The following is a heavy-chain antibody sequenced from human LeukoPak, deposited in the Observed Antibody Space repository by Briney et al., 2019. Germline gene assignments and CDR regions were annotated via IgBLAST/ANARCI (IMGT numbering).Heavy chain of an antibody. CDR1: GFTVSSNY. D-gene: IGHD3-10*01. V-gene: IGHV3-66*04. CDR2: IYSGGST. J-gene: IGHJ5*02. Sequence: GGSLRLSCAASGFTVSSNYMSWVRQAPGKGLEWVSVIYSGGSTYYADSVKGRFTISRDNSKNTLYLQMNSLRAEDTAVYYCASQCGSGSYYDYWFDPWGQGTLVTVSS. CDR3: ASQCGSGSYYDYWFDP.